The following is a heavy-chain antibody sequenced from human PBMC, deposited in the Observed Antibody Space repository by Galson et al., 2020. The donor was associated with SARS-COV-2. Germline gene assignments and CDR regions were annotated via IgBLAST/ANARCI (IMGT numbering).Heavy chain of an antibody. V-gene: IGHV4-39*01. D-gene: IGHD6-19*01. J-gene: IGHJ6*02. CDR3: ARHGAHSGWLVQTPYYYYGMDV. CDR1: AGSISSSSYY. CDR2: IYYSGST. Sequence: SETPSLTCTVSAGSISSSSYYLRWIRQPPGKGLEWIGSIYYSGSTYYNPSLKSRITISVDTSKNQFSLKLSYVTAADTAVYYCARHGAHSGWLVQTPYYYYGMDVWGQGTTVTVSS.